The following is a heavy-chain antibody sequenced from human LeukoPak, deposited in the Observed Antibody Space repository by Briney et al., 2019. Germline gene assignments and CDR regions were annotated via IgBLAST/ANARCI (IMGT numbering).Heavy chain of an antibody. CDR1: GFTFSSYS. CDR2: ISSSSSYI. CDR3: ARAALDSYSSSWYVGWFDP. Sequence: GGSLRLSCAASGFTFSSYSMNWVRQAPGKGLEWVSSISSSSSYIYYADSVKGRFTISRDNAKNSLYLQMNSLRAEDTAVYYCARAALDSYSSSWYVGWFDPWGQGTLVTVSS. V-gene: IGHV3-21*01. D-gene: IGHD6-13*01. J-gene: IGHJ5*02.